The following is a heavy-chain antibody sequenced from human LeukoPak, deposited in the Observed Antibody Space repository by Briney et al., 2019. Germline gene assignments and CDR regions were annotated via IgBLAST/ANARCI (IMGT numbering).Heavy chain of an antibody. CDR1: GYTFTSYG. CDR3: ARGGGPWYLVIAVAVREYYFDY. J-gene: IGHJ4*02. D-gene: IGHD6-19*01. V-gene: IGHV1-18*01. CDR2: ISAYNGNT. Sequence: ASVKVSCKASGYTFTSYGISWVRQAPGQGLEWMGWISAYNGNTNYAQKLQGRVTMTTDTSTSTAYMELRSLRSDDTAVYYCARGGGPWYLVIAVAVREYYFDYWGQGTLVTVSS.